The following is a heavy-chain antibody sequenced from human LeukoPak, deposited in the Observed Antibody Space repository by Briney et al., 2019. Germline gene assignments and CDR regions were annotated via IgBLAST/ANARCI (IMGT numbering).Heavy chain of an antibody. J-gene: IGHJ4*02. V-gene: IGHV4-59*01. CDR1: GDSISSYY. CDR3: ARVLNPWFGEFAFDY. Sequence: SGTLSLTCTVSGDSISSYYWSWIRQPPGKRLEWIGYIYYSGSTNYNPSLKSRLTISLDTPKNQFSLKLSSVTAADTAVYYCARVLNPWFGEFAFDYWGQGALVIVSS. D-gene: IGHD3-10*01. CDR2: IYYSGST.